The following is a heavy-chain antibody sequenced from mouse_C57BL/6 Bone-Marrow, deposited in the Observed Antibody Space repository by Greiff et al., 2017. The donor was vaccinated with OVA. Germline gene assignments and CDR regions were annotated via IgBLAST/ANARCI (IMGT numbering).Heavy chain of an antibody. D-gene: IGHD1-1*01. CDR2: IDPSDSYT. V-gene: IGHV1-69*01. J-gene: IGHJ1*03. CDR1: GYTFTSYW. CDR3: ARDGTVVAHWYFDV. Sequence: QVQLQQSGAELVMPGASVKLSCKASGYTFTSYWMHWVKQRPGQGLEWIGEIDPSDSYTNYNQKFKGKSTLTVDKSSSTAYMQLSSLTSEDSAVYYCARDGTVVAHWYFDVWGTGTTVTVSS.